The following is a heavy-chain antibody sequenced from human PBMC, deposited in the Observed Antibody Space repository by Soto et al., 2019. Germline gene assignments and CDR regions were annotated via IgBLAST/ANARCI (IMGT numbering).Heavy chain of an antibody. J-gene: IGHJ4*02. V-gene: IGHV1-69*05. Sequence: SVKVSCKASGGTFSSYAISWVRQAPGQGLEWMGGIIPIFGTADYAQKFQGRVTMTTDNSISTAYMELSSLRSEDTAVYYCARGTYFDSWGQGTLATVSS. CDR1: GGTFSSYA. CDR3: ARGTYFDS. CDR2: IIPIFGTA.